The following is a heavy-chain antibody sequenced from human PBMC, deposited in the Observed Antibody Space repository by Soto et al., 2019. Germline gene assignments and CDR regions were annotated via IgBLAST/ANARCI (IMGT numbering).Heavy chain of an antibody. J-gene: IGHJ5*02. Sequence: SETLSLTCTISGGSISPYSWTWIRQSPGKGLEWIGYVSHSGRTFYTPSLKSRLTMSLDTSRSQFSLRLKSVSAADTAVYYCARLLGGYDDYGGWFAPWGQGTLVTVSS. D-gene: IGHD4-17*01. CDR3: ARLLGGYDDYGGWFAP. CDR1: GGSISPYS. CDR2: VSHSGRT. V-gene: IGHV4-59*01.